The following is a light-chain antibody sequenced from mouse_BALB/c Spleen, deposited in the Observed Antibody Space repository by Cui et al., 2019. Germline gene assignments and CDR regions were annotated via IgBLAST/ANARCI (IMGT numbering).Light chain of an antibody. CDR3: HQWSSWT. Sequence: HIVLTQSPAIMSASPGEEITLTCSASSSVSYMHWYQQKSGTSPKLLIYSTSNLASGVPSRFSGSGSGTFYSLTISSVEAEDAADYYCHQWSSWTFGGGTKLEIK. V-gene: IGKV4-80*01. CDR1: SSVSY. CDR2: STS. J-gene: IGKJ1*01.